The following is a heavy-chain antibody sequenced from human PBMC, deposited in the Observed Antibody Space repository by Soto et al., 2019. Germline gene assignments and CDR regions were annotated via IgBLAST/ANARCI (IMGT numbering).Heavy chain of an antibody. Sequence: AWGSLRLSCAASGFTFASYTINFCRQAPGKGLEWVSSISSSSDYIYYADSMKGRVTISRDNAKNSLFLDMNSLTGEDTAVYYCARARVYATGPLDFWGQGTLVTVSS. CDR1: GFTFASYT. D-gene: IGHD6-13*01. CDR2: ISSSSDYI. CDR3: ARARVYATGPLDF. J-gene: IGHJ4*02. V-gene: IGHV3-21*06.